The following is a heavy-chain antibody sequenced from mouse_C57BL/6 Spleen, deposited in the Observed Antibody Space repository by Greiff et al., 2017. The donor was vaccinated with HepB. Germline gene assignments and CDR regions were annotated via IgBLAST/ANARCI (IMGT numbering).Heavy chain of an antibody. D-gene: IGHD5-5*01. CDR2: INPSTGGT. CDR3: ATDPLPPSAWFAY. Sequence: EVQLQQSGPELVKPGASVKISCKASGYSFTGYYMNWVKQSPEKSLEWIGEINPSTGGTTYNQKFKAKATLTVDKSSSTAYMQLKSLTSEDSAVYYGATDPLPPSAWFAYWGQGTLVTVSA. CDR1: GYSFTGYY. V-gene: IGHV1-42*01. J-gene: IGHJ3*01.